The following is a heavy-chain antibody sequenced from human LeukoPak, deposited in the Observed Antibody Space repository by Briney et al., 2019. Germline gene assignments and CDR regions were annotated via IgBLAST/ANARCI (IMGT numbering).Heavy chain of an antibody. Sequence: ASVKVSCKASGYTFTGYYMHWVRQAPGQGLEWMGWINPNSGGTNYAQKFQGRVTMTRDTSISTAYMELSRLRSDDTAVYYCARAQRITMVQGRIAFGYWGHGTLVTVSS. CDR1: GYTFTGYY. V-gene: IGHV1-2*02. CDR3: ARAQRITMVQGRIAFGY. J-gene: IGHJ4*01. CDR2: INPNSGGT. D-gene: IGHD3-10*01.